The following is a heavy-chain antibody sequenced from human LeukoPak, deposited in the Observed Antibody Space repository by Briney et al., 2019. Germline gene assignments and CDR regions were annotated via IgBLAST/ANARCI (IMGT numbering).Heavy chain of an antibody. Sequence: SETLSLTCAVYGXSFSGYYGSWIRQPPGKGLEWIGEINHSGSTNYNPSLKSRVTISVDTSKNQFSLKLSSVTAADTAVYYCARRGSGSRGDFDYWGQGTLVTVSS. CDR2: INHSGST. V-gene: IGHV4-34*01. CDR3: ARRGSGSRGDFDY. D-gene: IGHD2-15*01. J-gene: IGHJ4*02. CDR1: GXSFSGYY.